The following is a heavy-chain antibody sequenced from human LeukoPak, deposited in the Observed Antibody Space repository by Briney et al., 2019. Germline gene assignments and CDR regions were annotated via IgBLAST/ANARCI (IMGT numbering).Heavy chain of an antibody. CDR2: IYYSGST. J-gene: IGHJ4*02. CDR3: ARSGGGDWMDYFDY. D-gene: IGHD2-21*02. V-gene: IGHV4-39*07. Sequence: PSETLSLTCTVSGGSISSSSYYWGWIRQPPGKGLEWIGSIYYSGSTYYNPSLKSRVTISVDTSKNQFSLKLSSVTAADTAVYYCARSGGGDWMDYFDYWGQGTLVTVSS. CDR1: GGSISSSSYY.